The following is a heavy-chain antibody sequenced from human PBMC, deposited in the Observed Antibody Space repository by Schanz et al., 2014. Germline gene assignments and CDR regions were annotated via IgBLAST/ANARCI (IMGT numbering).Heavy chain of an antibody. CDR2: IKSDGSST. J-gene: IGHJ5*02. Sequence: EVQLVESGGGLVQPGGSLRLSCAASGFSVGNKYMNWVRQAPGKGLEWVSRIKSDGSSTSYADSVKGRFTISRDNAKNTLYLQMNSLRAEDTAVYYCARPALWFGDNCFDPWGQGTLVTVSS. D-gene: IGHD3-10*01. CDR1: GFSVGNKY. CDR3: ARPALWFGDNCFDP. V-gene: IGHV3-74*02.